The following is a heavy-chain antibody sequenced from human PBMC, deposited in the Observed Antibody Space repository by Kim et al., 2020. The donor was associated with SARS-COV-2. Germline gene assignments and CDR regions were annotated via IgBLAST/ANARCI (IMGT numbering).Heavy chain of an antibody. CDR3: ARGVRLAIYYYYYLDD. CDR2: ITSSGSYI. Sequence: GGSLRLSCAASGFTFRSSSMHWVRQAPGKGLEWVSSITSSGSYIYYADSVKGRFTISRDNAQNSLYLQMNSLRAEDTAVYYCARGVRLAIYYYYYLDDWG. V-gene: IGHV3-21*01. D-gene: IGHD6-19*01. CDR1: GFTFRSSS. J-gene: IGHJ6*03.